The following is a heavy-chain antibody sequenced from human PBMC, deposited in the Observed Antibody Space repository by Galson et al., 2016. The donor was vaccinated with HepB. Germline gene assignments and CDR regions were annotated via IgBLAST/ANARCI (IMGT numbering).Heavy chain of an antibody. CDR1: GSSFRTYS. CDR2: ISWTSGTI. J-gene: IGHJ6*02. CDR3: ATDSRPDV. D-gene: IGHD5-18*01. V-gene: IGHV3-48*02. Sequence: SLRLSCAASGSSFRTYSMNWVRQAPGKGLEWISYISWTSGTIYYADSVKGRFTISRDNAKYSLYLQMNALRDEDTAVYYCATDSRPDVWGQGTMVTVSS.